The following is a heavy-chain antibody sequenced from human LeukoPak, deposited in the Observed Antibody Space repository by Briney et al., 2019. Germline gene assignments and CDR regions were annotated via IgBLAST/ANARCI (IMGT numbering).Heavy chain of an antibody. V-gene: IGHV4-4*08. CDR3: ARDYGGKFDY. D-gene: IGHD4-23*01. Sequence: SETLSLTCTVPGASINNNFWTWIRQPPGKGLEWIGYIYSSGSANYNPSLKSRVIISGDTSKNQISLNLTSVTAADTAVYFCARDYGGKFDYWGQGTLVTVSS. J-gene: IGHJ4*02. CDR1: GASINNNF. CDR2: IYSSGSA.